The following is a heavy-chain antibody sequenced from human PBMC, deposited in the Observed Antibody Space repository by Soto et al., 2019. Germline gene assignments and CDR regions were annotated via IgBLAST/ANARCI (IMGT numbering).Heavy chain of an antibody. Sequence: QGQLVQSGAEVKKPGASVKVSCKASGYTFTSYGISWVRQAPGQGLEWMGWISAYNGDTNSAQKLQGRVTMTTDTDTCTDYMDLRSLRSDDTAMYFCASDVGDDSCTYNAAFDIWGQGTMVTVSS. V-gene: IGHV1-18*01. J-gene: IGHJ3*02. D-gene: IGHD3-22*01. CDR1: GYTFTSYG. CDR3: ASDVGDDSCTYNAAFDI. CDR2: ISAYNGDT.